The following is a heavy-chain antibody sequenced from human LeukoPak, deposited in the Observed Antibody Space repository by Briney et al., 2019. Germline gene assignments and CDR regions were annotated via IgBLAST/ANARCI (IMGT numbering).Heavy chain of an antibody. D-gene: IGHD2-2*02. CDR1: GYSFSSYW. CDR2: IYPGDSDT. Sequence: GEPLKISCKGSGYSFSSYWIGWVRQMPGTGLEWMGIIYPGDSDTTYSPSFQGQVTISADKSISAAYLQWSSLKASDTAMYYCARFDCSSTSCYKSYNYGMDVWGQGTTVTVSS. V-gene: IGHV5-51*03. CDR3: ARFDCSSTSCYKSYNYGMDV. J-gene: IGHJ6*02.